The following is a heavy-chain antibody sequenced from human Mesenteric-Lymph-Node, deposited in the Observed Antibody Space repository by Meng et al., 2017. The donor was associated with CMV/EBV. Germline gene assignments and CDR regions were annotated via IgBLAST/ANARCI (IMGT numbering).Heavy chain of an antibody. V-gene: IGHV4-30-4*08. D-gene: IGHD4-17*01. CDR3: ARTYGDFESRGGADS. CDR2: IYYRGST. Sequence: SGGSISSGDYYWSWIRQPPGKDLEWIGYIYYRGSTYYNPSLRSRVSISVDTSENEFSLKLTSVTAADTAVYYCARTYGDFESRGGADSWGQGILVTVSS. J-gene: IGHJ4*02. CDR1: GGSISSGDYY.